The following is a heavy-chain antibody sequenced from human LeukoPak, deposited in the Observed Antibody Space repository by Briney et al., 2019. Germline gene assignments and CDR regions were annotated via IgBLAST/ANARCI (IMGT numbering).Heavy chain of an antibody. CDR1: GYTFTTYY. CDR3: ARDARVLGATTGDADY. D-gene: IGHD1-26*01. V-gene: IGHV1-46*01. CDR2: INPSGGST. Sequence: ASVKVSCKASGYTFTTYYMHWVRQAPGQGLEWMGIINPSGGSTTYAQNFQGRVTMTRDTSTSAVYMELSSLRSEDTAVYYCARDARVLGATTGDADYWGQGTLVTVSS. J-gene: IGHJ4*02.